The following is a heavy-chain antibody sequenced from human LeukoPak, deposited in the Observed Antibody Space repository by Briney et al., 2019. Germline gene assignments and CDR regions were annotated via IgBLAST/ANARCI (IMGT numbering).Heavy chain of an antibody. V-gene: IGHV3-30*03. CDR2: ISYDGSNK. D-gene: IGHD6-19*01. CDR3: AEGNAVAGNEYFQH. J-gene: IGHJ1*01. Sequence: GGSLRLSCAASGFTFSSYGMHWVRQAPGKGLEWVAVISYDGSNKYYADSVKGRFTISRDNSKNTLYLQMNSLRAEDTAVYYCAEGNAVAGNEYFQHWGQGTLVTVSS. CDR1: GFTFSSYG.